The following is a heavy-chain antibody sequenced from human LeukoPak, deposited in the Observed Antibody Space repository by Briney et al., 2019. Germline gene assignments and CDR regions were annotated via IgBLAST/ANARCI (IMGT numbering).Heavy chain of an antibody. D-gene: IGHD5-12*01. Sequence: SETLSLTCAVSGYSISSGYYWGWIRQPPGKGLEWIGSIYHSGSTYYNPSLKSRVTMSVDTSKNEFSLRLRSVTAADTAVYYCARSRGVATPVDSWGQGTLVTVSS. CDR3: ARSRGVATPVDS. V-gene: IGHV4-38-2*01. CDR1: GYSISSGYY. CDR2: IYHSGST. J-gene: IGHJ4*02.